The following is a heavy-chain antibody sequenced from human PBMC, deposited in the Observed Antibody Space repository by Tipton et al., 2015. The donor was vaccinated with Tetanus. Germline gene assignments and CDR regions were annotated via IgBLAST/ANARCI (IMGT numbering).Heavy chain of an antibody. D-gene: IGHD1-1*01. CDR3: ARQSWNRDAFDI. Sequence: TLSLTCAVSGGSLSGFYWGWIRQPPGKGLEWIGEINQSGSTNGNPSLKSRLTISVGTSNNQLSLTLRSGTAADPAVYYLARQSWNRDAFDIWGQGTMVTVSS. J-gene: IGHJ3*02. CDR2: INQSGST. V-gene: IGHV4-34*01. CDR1: GGSLSGFY.